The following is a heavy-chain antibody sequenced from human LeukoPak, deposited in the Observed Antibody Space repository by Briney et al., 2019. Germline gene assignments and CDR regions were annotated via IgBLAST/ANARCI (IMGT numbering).Heavy chain of an antibody. D-gene: IGHD3-10*01. Sequence: GASVKVSCKASGYTFTGYYMHWVRQAPGQGLEWMGWINPNSGGTNYAQKFQGWVTMTRDSSISTAYMELSRLRSDDTAVYYCARDYLLRSGGFDPWGQGTLVTVSS. CDR3: ARDYLLRSGGFDP. CDR2: INPNSGGT. V-gene: IGHV1-2*04. J-gene: IGHJ5*02. CDR1: GYTFTGYY.